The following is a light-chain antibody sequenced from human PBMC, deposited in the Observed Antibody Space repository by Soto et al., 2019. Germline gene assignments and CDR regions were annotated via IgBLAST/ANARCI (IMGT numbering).Light chain of an antibody. CDR3: QQYGSSSFT. V-gene: IGKV3-20*01. Sequence: EIVLTQSPGTLSLSPGERATLSCRASQSVSSSYLAWYQQKPGQAPRLLIYGASSRATGIPDRFSGSGSGTDFTLTISRLEPEDVAVYYCQQYGSSSFTFGPGTKVDNK. J-gene: IGKJ3*01. CDR1: QSVSSSY. CDR2: GAS.